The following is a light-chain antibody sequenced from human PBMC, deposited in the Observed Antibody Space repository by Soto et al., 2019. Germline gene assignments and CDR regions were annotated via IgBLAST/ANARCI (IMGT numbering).Light chain of an antibody. Sequence: QLVLTQPPSASASLGASVTLTCTLSSGYSYDRVDWYQQRPGKGPRFVMRVGTGGIEGSKGDGIPDRFSVLGSGLNRYLTIKNIREEDESDYYCGTDHGSGSDFVWLFGGGTKLTVL. CDR1: SGYSYDR. CDR2: VGTGGIEG. CDR3: GTDHGSGSDFVWL. J-gene: IGLJ2*01. V-gene: IGLV9-49*01.